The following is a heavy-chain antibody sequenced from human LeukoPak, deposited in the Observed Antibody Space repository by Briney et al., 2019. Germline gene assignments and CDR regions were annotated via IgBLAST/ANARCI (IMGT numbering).Heavy chain of an antibody. CDR3: ARNQKRPHYYYGMDV. CDR2: ISSSGSTI. CDR1: GFTFSSYE. Sequence: GGSLRLSCAASGFTFSSYEMNWVRQAPGKGLEWVSYISSSGSTIYYADSVKGRFTISRDNAKNSLYLQMNSLRAEDTAVYYCARNQKRPHYYYGMDVWGQGTTVTVSS. D-gene: IGHD6-6*01. J-gene: IGHJ6*02. V-gene: IGHV3-48*03.